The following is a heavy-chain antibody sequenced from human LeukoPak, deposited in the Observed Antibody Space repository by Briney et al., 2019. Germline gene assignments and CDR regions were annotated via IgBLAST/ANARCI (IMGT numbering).Heavy chain of an antibody. CDR1: GFTFSSSA. V-gene: IGHV3-23*01. Sequence: PGGSLRLSCAASGFTFSSSAMNWVRQAPEKGLEWVSTIHGGGDVTYYADSVKGRFTISRDNSRNTLYLQMNSLRAEDTAVYYCAKALSSSFYYFDLGGRGTLVTVSS. D-gene: IGHD2/OR15-2a*01. J-gene: IGHJ2*01. CDR3: AKALSSSFYYFDL. CDR2: IHGGGDVT.